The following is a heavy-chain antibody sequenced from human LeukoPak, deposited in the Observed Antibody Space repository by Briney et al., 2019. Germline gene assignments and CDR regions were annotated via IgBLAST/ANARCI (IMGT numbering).Heavy chain of an antibody. D-gene: IGHD1-26*01. J-gene: IGHJ4*02. CDR1: GFTFSSYA. CDR2: ISYDGSNI. CDR3: ARTDSGSYSFSYYFDY. Sequence: GGSLRLSCAASGFTFSSYAMHWVRQAPGKGLEWVAVISYDGSNIYYADSVKGRFTISRDNSKNTLYLQMNSLRAEDTAVYYCARTDSGSYSFSYYFDYWGQGTLVTVSS. V-gene: IGHV3-30*01.